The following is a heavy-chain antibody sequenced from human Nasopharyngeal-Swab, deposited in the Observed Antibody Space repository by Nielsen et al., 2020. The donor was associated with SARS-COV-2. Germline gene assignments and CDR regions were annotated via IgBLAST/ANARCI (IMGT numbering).Heavy chain of an antibody. V-gene: IGHV4-34*01. CDR2: INHSGST. CDR3: ARVRTDYYDSSGYYPSGGDDY. Sequence: WIRQPPGKGLEWIGEINHSGSTNYNPSLKSRVIISVDTSKNQFSLKLTSVTAADTAVYYCARVRTDYYDSSGYYPSGGDDYWGQGTLVTVSS. D-gene: IGHD3-22*01. J-gene: IGHJ4*02.